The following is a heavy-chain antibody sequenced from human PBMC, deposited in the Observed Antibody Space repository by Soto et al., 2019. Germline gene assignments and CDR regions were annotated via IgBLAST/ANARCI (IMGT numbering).Heavy chain of an antibody. CDR2: IIPILGIA. J-gene: IGHJ6*02. D-gene: IGHD3-22*01. CDR3: ASRGQYYYDSSGPTYYYYYGMDV. V-gene: IGHV1-69*02. Sequence: QVQLVQSGAEVKKPGSSVKVSCKASGGTFSSYTISWVRQAPGQGLEWMGRIIPILGIANYAQKFQGRVTITADKSTSTAYRELSSLRSEDTAVYYCASRGQYYYDSSGPTYYYYYGMDVWGQGTTVTVSS. CDR1: GGTFSSYT.